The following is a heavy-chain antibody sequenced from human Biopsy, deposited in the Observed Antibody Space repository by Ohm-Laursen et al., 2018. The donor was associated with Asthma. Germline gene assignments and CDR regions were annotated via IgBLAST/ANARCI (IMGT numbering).Heavy chain of an antibody. CDR2: ISYDGNHK. V-gene: IGHV3-30*18. CDR3: AKRRGYSGHDNDY. D-gene: IGHD5-12*01. Sequence: SLRLSCSASGFMFRSFGMHRVRQAPGKGLEWVAVISYDGNHKFYEDSVKGRFTISRDNSKNTLYLQMNGLRTEDTAVYYCAKRRGYSGHDNDYWGQGTLVIVSS. J-gene: IGHJ4*02. CDR1: GFMFRSFG.